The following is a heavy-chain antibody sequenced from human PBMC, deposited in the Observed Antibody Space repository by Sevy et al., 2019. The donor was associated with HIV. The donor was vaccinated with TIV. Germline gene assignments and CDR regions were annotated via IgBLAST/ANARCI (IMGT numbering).Heavy chain of an antibody. CDR3: ASDPLGYCTNGVCYRSGFFDY. D-gene: IGHD2-8*01. V-gene: IGHV3-74*01. CDR2: INSDGSST. Sequence: GGSLRFSCAASGFTFSSYWMHWVRQAPGKGLVWVSRINSDGSSTSYADSVKGRFTISRDNAKNTLYLQMNSLRAEDTAVYYCASDPLGYCTNGVCYRSGFFDYWGQGTLVTVSS. J-gene: IGHJ4*02. CDR1: GFTFSSYW.